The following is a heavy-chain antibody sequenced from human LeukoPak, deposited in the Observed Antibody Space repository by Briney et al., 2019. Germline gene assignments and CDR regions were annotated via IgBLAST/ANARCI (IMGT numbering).Heavy chain of an antibody. V-gene: IGHV3-30*04. CDR2: ISYDGGNK. D-gene: IGHD1-26*01. J-gene: IGHJ4*02. CDR3: ARDGRVYDTLDY. CDR1: GFTFSSYA. Sequence: GGSLRLSCAASGFTFSSYAMHWVRQAPGKGLEWVAVISYDGGNKYYADSVKGRFTISRDNSKNTLYLQMNSLRAEDTAVYYCARDGRVYDTLDYWGQGTLVTVSS.